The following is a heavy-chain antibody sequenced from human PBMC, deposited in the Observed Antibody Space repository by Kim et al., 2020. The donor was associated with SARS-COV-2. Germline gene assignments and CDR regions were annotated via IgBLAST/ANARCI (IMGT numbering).Heavy chain of an antibody. CDR3: ARAPWTGFQNWFDP. Sequence: YNPSLKSRVTMSVDTSKNQFSLKLTSVTAADTAVYYCARAPWTGFQNWFDPWGQGTLVTVSS. V-gene: IGHV4-4*07. J-gene: IGHJ5*02. D-gene: IGHD3-9*01.